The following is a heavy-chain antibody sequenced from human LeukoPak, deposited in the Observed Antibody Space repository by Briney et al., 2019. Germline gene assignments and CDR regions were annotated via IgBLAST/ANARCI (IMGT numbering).Heavy chain of an antibody. CDR3: ARDGIHYYDSSGYDY. CDR2: ISAYNGNT. J-gene: IGHJ4*02. V-gene: IGHV1-18*01. D-gene: IGHD3-22*01. CDR1: GYTFPSYG. Sequence: ASVTVTCKSSGYTFPSYGISWLRQAPGQGLEWMGWISAYNGNTNYAQKLQGRVTMTTDTSTSTAYMELRSLRSDDTAVYYCARDGIHYYDSSGYDYWGQGTLVTVSS.